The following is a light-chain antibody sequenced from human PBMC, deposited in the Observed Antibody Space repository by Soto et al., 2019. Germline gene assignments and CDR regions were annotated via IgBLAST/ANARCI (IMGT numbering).Light chain of an antibody. CDR1: QGIRND. J-gene: IGKJ1*01. Sequence: AIQMTQSPFSLSASVGDRVTITCRASQGIRNDLGWYQQKPGKAPKLLIYAASSLQSGVPSRFSGSGSGTDFTLTISSLQPEDFATYDCLQDYNYAWTFGQGTKVEIK. V-gene: IGKV1-6*01. CDR3: LQDYNYAWT. CDR2: AAS.